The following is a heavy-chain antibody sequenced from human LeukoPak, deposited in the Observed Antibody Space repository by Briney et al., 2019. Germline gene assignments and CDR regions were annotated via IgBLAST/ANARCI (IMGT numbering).Heavy chain of an antibody. Sequence: GGSLRLSCAASGFTFSSYAMSWVRQAPGKGLEWVSAISGSGVSTYYADSVKGRFTISRDNSRNTLYLQVNSLRADDTAVYYCARGVQDYYGSGSYYNVISPENDYWGQGTLVTVSS. V-gene: IGHV3-23*01. CDR2: ISGSGVST. CDR1: GFTFSSYA. D-gene: IGHD3-10*01. CDR3: ARGVQDYYGSGSYYNVISPENDY. J-gene: IGHJ4*02.